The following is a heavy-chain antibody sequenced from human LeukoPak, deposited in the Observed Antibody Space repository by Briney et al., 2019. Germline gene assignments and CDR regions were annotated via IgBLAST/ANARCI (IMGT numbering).Heavy chain of an antibody. CDR3: AKDLTGDDYQTGDWFDP. CDR2: ISGSGGST. D-gene: IGHD2-8*02. Sequence: GGSLRLSCAASGFTFSSYAMSWVRQAPGKGLEWVSAISGSGGSTYYADSVKGRFTISRDNSKNTLYLQMNSLRAEDTAVYYCAKDLTGDDYQTGDWFDPWGQGTLVTVSS. J-gene: IGHJ5*02. CDR1: GFTFSSYA. V-gene: IGHV3-23*01.